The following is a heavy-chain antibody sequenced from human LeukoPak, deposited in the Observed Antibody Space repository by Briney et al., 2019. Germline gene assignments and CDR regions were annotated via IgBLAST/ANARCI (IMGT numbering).Heavy chain of an antibody. V-gene: IGHV3-23*01. CDR3: ARDPSGTYYPRVSGALDI. J-gene: IGHJ3*02. CDR1: GFTFSSYA. D-gene: IGHD1-26*01. Sequence: GGSLRLSCAASGFTFSSYAMSWVRQAPGKGLEWVSAISGSGGSTYYADSVKGRFTISRDNSKNTLYLQMNSLRPEDTAMYYCARDPSGTYYPRVSGALDIWGQGTMVTVSS. CDR2: ISGSGGST.